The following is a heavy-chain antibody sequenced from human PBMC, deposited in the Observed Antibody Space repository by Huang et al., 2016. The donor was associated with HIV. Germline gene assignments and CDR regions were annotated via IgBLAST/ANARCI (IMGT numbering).Heavy chain of an antibody. V-gene: IGHV1-2*07. J-gene: IGHJ5*02. CDR3: AREASWGCRGGSCYLDH. Sequence: QVQLVQSGTEVKKPGASVKVSCKTSEYTFTDYYVHWVRQAPGQGFEWIGWVKPNTDVIKYAHKLQGRVTMTSDTSMSTAYMELTSLISDDTAVYYCAREASWGCRGGSCYLDHWGQGTLVTVSS. D-gene: IGHD2-15*01. CDR2: VKPNTDVI. CDR1: EYTFTDYY.